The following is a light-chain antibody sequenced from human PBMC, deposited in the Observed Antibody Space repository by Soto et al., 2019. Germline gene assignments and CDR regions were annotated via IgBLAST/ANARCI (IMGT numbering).Light chain of an antibody. J-gene: IGKJ1*01. CDR1: QSVTSTY. CDR3: HQYGYSLWT. Sequence: VLTRSPCTLSLSPGERATLSCRASQSVTSTYLAWYQQKPGQAPRLLIYGASSRATGIPDRFSGSGSGTDFTLTISRLEPEDFALYYCHQYGYSLWTFGQGTKVDI. CDR2: GAS. V-gene: IGKV3-20*01.